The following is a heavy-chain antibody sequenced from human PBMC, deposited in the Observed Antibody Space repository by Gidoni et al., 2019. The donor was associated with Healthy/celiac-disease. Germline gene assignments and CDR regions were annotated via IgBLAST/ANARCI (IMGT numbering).Heavy chain of an antibody. V-gene: IGHV1-69*01. CDR1: GGTFSSYA. J-gene: IGHJ4*02. CDR2: IIPIFGTA. D-gene: IGHD3-16*02. Sequence: QVQLVQSGAEVKKPGSSVKVSCKASGGTFSSYAISWVRQAPGQGLEWMGGIIPIFGTANYAKKFQGRVTITADESTSTAYMELSSLRSEDTAVYYCARDNGWGNMITFGGVIADWGQGTLVTVSS. CDR3: ARDNGWGNMITFGGVIAD.